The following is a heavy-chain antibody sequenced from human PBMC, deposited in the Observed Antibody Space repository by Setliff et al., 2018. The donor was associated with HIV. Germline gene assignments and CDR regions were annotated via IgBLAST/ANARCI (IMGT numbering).Heavy chain of an antibody. D-gene: IGHD3-3*01. V-gene: IGHV1-2*02. CDR2: ISANSGGT. Sequence: VASVKVSCKASGYTFTGYYMHWVRQAPGQGLEWMGWISANSGGTNYAQKFQGRVTMTRDTSISTAYMELSRLRSDDTAVYYCARSNFWSGFGYGYWGQGTLVTVSS. CDR3: ARSNFWSGFGYGY. J-gene: IGHJ4*02. CDR1: GYTFTGYY.